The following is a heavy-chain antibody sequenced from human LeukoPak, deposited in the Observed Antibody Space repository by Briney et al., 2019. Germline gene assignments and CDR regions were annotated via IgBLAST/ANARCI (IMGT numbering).Heavy chain of an antibody. Sequence: ASVKVSCKASGYTFTGYYMHWVRQAPGQGLEWMGWINPNSGGTNYAQKFQGRVTMTRDTSISTAYMELSRLRSDDTAVYYCARAPTEWELHAFDIWGQGTMVTVPS. J-gene: IGHJ3*02. D-gene: IGHD1-26*01. CDR2: INPNSGGT. CDR3: ARAPTEWELHAFDI. V-gene: IGHV1-2*02. CDR1: GYTFTGYY.